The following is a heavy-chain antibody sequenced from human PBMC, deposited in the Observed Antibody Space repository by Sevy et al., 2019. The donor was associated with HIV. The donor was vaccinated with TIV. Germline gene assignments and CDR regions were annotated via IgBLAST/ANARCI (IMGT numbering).Heavy chain of an antibody. J-gene: IGHJ6*02. D-gene: IGHD2-2*01. Sequence: GGSLRLSCAGSGFTFGFYAMHWVRQAPGKGLEWVAVISYNGNNKKYADSVKGRFTISRDNSKNTVYLQMNSLRGEDTAAYYCAREGLVPTATPDRYYFYGMDIWGQGTTVTVSS. CDR1: GFTFGFYA. CDR3: AREGLVPTATPDRYYFYGMDI. V-gene: IGHV3-30*04. CDR2: ISYNGNNK.